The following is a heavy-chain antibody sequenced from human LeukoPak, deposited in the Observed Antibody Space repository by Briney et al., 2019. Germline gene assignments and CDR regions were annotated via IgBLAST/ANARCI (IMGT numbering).Heavy chain of an antibody. CDR1: GGSISSYY. CDR2: IYYSGST. D-gene: IGHD3-22*01. Sequence: PSETLSLTCTVSGGSISSYYWSWIRQPPGEGLEWIGYIYYSGSTNYNPSLKSRVTISVDTSKNQFSLKLSSVTAADTAVYYCARENYYDSSGPREYFDLWGRGTLVTVSS. CDR3: ARENYYDSSGPREYFDL. V-gene: IGHV4-59*01. J-gene: IGHJ2*01.